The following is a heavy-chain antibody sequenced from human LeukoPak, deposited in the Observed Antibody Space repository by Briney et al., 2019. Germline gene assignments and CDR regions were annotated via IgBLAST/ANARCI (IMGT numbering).Heavy chain of an antibody. CDR1: GDSISSSSYY. Sequence: QPSETLSLTCTVSGDSISSSSYYWGWIRQPPGKGLEWIGSISYSGSTYYNPSLESRVTISVHKSRNQFSLKVNSVTAADTAVFYCARGGYCSSTSCYGVYFDSWGQGALVTVSS. CDR2: ISYSGST. D-gene: IGHD2-2*01. J-gene: IGHJ4*02. V-gene: IGHV4-39*07. CDR3: ARGGYCSSTSCYGVYFDS.